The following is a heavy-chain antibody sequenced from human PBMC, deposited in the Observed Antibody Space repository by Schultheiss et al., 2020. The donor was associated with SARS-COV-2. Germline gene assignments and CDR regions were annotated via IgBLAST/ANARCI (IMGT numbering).Heavy chain of an antibody. D-gene: IGHD1-14*01. CDR2: IIPIFGTA. Sequence: SVKVSCKASGYTFTSYGISWVRQAPGQGLEWMGGIIPIFGTANYAQKFQGRVTITADESTSTAYMELRSLRSEDTAVYFCARGHTGRPRTFDYWGQGTLVTVSS. V-gene: IGHV1-69*13. CDR1: GYTFTSYG. CDR3: ARGHTGRPRTFDY. J-gene: IGHJ4*02.